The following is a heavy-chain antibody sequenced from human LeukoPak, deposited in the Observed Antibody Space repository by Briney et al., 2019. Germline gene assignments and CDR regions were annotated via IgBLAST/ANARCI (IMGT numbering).Heavy chain of an antibody. V-gene: IGHV4-59*01. J-gene: IGHJ4*02. CDR3: ARSSRGLGYEFPFDY. CDR2: IYHSGST. D-gene: IGHD3-3*01. Sequence: PSETLSLTCTVSGGSMSTYYWTWIRQSLGKGLEWMGYIYHSGSTKYNPSLESRVTISVDTSKNQFSLKLRSATAADTAVYYCARSSRGLGYEFPFDYWGQGTLDTVSS. CDR1: GGSMSTYY.